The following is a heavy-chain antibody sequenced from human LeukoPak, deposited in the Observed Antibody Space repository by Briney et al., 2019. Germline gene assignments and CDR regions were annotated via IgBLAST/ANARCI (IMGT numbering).Heavy chain of an antibody. CDR1: VGTFSSYA. J-gene: IGHJ4*02. CDR3: ARVVGQNGFYFDY. Sequence: SVKVSCEASVGTFSSYAIGSGRQTPGQRLERMGGIIRICGTANYAQKFQGRVTITTDESTSTAYMELSSLRSEDTAVYYCARVVGQNGFYFDYWGQGTLVTVSS. CDR2: IIRICGTA. D-gene: IGHD2-15*01. V-gene: IGHV1-69*05.